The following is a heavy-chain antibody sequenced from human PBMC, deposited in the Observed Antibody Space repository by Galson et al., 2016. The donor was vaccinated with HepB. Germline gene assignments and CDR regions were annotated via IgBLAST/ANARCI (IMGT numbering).Heavy chain of an antibody. V-gene: IGHV1-69*01. J-gene: IGHJ5*01. Sequence: SCKASGGTFSRYAISWVRQAPGQGLEWMGGIIPAFSTANYAQKFQGRVTITADESMSTAYMELTSLTSEDTAVYYCARGEGDLLNGYYSWLDSWGQGTLVTVSS. D-gene: IGHD3-3*01. CDR1: GGTFSRYA. CDR2: IIPAFSTA. CDR3: ARGEGDLLNGYYSWLDS.